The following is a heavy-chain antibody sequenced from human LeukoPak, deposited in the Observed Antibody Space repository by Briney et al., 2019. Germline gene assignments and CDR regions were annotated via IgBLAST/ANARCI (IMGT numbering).Heavy chain of an antibody. CDR2: ISYSSSTI. CDR3: ARDHYGDYEILDY. Sequence: GGSLRLSCAASGFNLTNYNMNWVRQAPGKGLEWVSYISYSSSTIYYADSVKGRFTISRDNAKNSLYLQMNSLRAEDTAVYYCARDHYGDYEILDYWGQGTLVTVSS. D-gene: IGHD4-17*01. V-gene: IGHV3-48*04. J-gene: IGHJ4*02. CDR1: GFNLTNYN.